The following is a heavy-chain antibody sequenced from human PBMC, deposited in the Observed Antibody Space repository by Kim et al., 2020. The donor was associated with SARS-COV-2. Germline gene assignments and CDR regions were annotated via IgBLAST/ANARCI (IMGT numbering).Heavy chain of an antibody. J-gene: IGHJ5*02. D-gene: IGHD3-10*01. CDR3: AKDAIYYASVRDWFDP. Sequence: GGSLRLSCEASGFDFSNFAMSWVRLVPGRGLEWVSSLSASGATTYYGDSVQGRFTISRDNGKNTVSLHMESLRVEDTAMYYCAKDAIYYASVRDWFDPWG. CDR1: GFDFSNFA. CDR2: LSASGATT. V-gene: IGHV3-23*01.